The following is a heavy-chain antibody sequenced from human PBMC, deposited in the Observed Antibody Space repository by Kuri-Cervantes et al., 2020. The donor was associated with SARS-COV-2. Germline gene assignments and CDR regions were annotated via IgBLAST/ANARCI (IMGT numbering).Heavy chain of an antibody. CDR1: GFTFSSYG. CDR2: IWYDGSNK. CDR3: ARDRPATGMDV. D-gene: IGHD6-25*01. J-gene: IGHJ6*02. Sequence: GGSLRLSCAASGFTFSSYGMHWVRQAPGKGLEWVAVIWYDGSNKYYADSVKGRFTISRDNSKNTLYLQMNSLRAEDTAVYYCARDRPATGMDVWGQGTTVTVSS. V-gene: IGHV3-30*19.